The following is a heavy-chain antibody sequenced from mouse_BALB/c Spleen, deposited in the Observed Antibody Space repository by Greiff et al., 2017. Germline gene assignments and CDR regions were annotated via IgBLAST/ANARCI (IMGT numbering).Heavy chain of an antibody. D-gene: IGHD2-4*01. CDR3: ARGGLRYYYAMDY. CDR1: GFTFSSFG. CDR2: ISSGSSTI. Sequence: EVMLVESGGGLVQPGGSRKLSCAASGFTFSSFGMHWVRQAPEKGLEWVSYISSGSSTIYYADTVKGRFTISRDNPKNTLFLQMTSLRSEDTAMYYCARGGLRYYYAMDYWGQGTSVTVSS. J-gene: IGHJ4*01. V-gene: IGHV5-17*02.